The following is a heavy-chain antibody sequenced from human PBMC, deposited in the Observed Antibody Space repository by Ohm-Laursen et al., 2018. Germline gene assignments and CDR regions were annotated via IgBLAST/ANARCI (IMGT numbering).Heavy chain of an antibody. CDR2: IYYSGST. Sequence: TLSLTCAVYGGSFSGYYWSWIRQPPGKGLEWIGYIYYSGSTYYNPSLKSRVTISVDTSKNQFSLKLSSVTAADTAVYYCARAEVDAFDIWGQGTMVTVSS. J-gene: IGHJ3*02. V-gene: IGHV4-34*09. CDR3: ARAEVDAFDI. CDR1: GGSFSGYY.